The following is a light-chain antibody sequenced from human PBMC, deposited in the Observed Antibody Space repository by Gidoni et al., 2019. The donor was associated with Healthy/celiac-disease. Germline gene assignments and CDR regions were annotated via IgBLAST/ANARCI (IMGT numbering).Light chain of an antibody. CDR2: GAS. V-gene: IGKV3-20*01. Sequence: IVLTQPPGTLFLSPGERATLSCRASQSVSSSYLAWYQQKPGQAPRLLIYGASSRATGIPDRFSGSGSGTDFTLTISRLEPEDFAVYYCQQYGSSPPVTFGGGTKVEIK. CDR1: QSVSSSY. J-gene: IGKJ4*01. CDR3: QQYGSSPPVT.